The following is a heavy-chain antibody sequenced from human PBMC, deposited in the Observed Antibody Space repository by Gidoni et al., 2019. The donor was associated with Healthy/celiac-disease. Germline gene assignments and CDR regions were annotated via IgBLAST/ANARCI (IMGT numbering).Heavy chain of an antibody. CDR2: ISYDGSNK. CDR1: GFPFSSYA. D-gene: IGHD6-13*01. J-gene: IGHJ4*02. Sequence: QVQLVESGGGVVQPGRSLRLSCAASGFPFSSYAMHWVRQAPGKGLEWVAVISYDGSNKYYADSVKGRFTISRDNSKNTLYLQMNSLRAEDTAVYYCAREIAAAGNFLLDWGQGTLVTVSS. V-gene: IGHV3-30*01. CDR3: AREIAAAGNFLLD.